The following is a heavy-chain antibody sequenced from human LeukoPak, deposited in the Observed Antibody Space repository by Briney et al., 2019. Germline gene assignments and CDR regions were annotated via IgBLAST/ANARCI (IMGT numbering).Heavy chain of an antibody. CDR2: IYHSGST. CDR1: GGSISSGGYY. D-gene: IGHD6-19*01. V-gene: IGHV4-30-2*01. CDR3: ARGKRGWLFDY. Sequence: SETLSLTCTVSGGSISSGGYYWSCIRQPPGKGLEWIGYIYHSGSTYYNPSLKSRVTISVDRSKNQFSLKLSSVTAADTAVYYCARGKRGWLFDYWGQGTLVTVSS. J-gene: IGHJ4*02.